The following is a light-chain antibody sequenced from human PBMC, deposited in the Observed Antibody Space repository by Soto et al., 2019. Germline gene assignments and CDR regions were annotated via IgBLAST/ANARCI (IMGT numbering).Light chain of an antibody. CDR3: HQSYSTPPST. Sequence: DIQMTQSPSSLSASVGDRVTITCRASQSISSYLNWYQQKPGKAPKLLIYAASSLQSGVPSRFIGSGSGTDFTLTISSLQPEDFATYYGHQSYSTPPSTFGQGTQVEIK. CDR1: QSISSY. V-gene: IGKV1-39*01. J-gene: IGKJ1*01. CDR2: AAS.